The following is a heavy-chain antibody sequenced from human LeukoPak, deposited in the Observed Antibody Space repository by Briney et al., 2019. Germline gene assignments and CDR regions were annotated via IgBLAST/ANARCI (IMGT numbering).Heavy chain of an antibody. D-gene: IGHD4-11*01. J-gene: IGHJ5*02. V-gene: IGHV4-39*07. CDR2: IHYSGTT. CDR3: ARGTPYNP. Sequence: SETLSLTCTVSGASIDSGRYYWGWIRQPPGKGLEWIGSIHYSGTTYYNPSLKSRVTISIDTSNNQFSLKLSSVTAADTAVYYCARGTPYNPWGQGTLVTVSS. CDR1: GASIDSGRYY.